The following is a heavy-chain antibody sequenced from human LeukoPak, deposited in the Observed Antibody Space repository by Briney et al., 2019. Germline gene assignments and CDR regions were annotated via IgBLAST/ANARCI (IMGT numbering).Heavy chain of an antibody. CDR2: ISWNSGSI. CDR3: AKDITLNYGDYVPNAFDI. V-gene: IGHV3-9*01. D-gene: IGHD4-17*01. J-gene: IGHJ3*02. CDR1: GFTFDDYA. Sequence: PGGSLRLSCAASGFTFDDYAMHWVRQAPGKGLEWVSGISWNSGSIGYADSVKGRFTISRDNAKNSLYLQMNSLRAEDTALYYCAKDITLNYGDYVPNAFDIWGQGTMVTVSS.